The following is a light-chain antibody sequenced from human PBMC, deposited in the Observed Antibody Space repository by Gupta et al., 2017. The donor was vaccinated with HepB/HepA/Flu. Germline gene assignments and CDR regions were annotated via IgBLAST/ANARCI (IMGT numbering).Light chain of an antibody. CDR2: DAS. CDR1: QDISNY. V-gene: IGKV1-33*01. J-gene: IGKJ3*01. CDR3: QQYDNLPFT. Sequence: DIQMTQSPSSLSASVGDRVTITCQASQDISNYLNWYQQKPGKAPKLLIYDASNLETGVPSRFSGSGSGTDFTFTINSLQPEDIATYYCQQYDNLPFTFGPGTKVEIK.